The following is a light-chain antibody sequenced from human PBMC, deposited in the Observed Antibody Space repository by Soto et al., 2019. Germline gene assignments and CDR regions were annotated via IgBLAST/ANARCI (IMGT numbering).Light chain of an antibody. CDR1: PSNIGSNY. J-gene: IGLJ3*02. Sequence: QSVLTQPPSASGIPGQTVTLSCSGSPSNIGSNYVYWYQQLPGTAPKLLIYSNNQRPSGVPDRFSGSKSGTSGSLAISGLRSEDAADYYCAAWEDSVNLWLFGGGTKVTVL. CDR3: AAWEDSVNLWL. V-gene: IGLV1-47*02. CDR2: SNN.